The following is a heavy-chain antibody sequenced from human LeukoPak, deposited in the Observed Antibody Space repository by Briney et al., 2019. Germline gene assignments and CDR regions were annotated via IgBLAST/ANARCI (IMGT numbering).Heavy chain of an antibody. CDR1: GFTFSSYG. J-gene: IGHJ6*03. CDR2: IRYDGSNK. Sequence: PGRSLRLSCAASGFTFSSYGMHWVRQAPGKGLEWVAFIRYDGSNKYYADSVKGRFTISRDNSKNTLYLQMNSLRAEDTAVYYCAKDQRGKSRRDATIFGVVYYMDVWGKGTTVTVSS. CDR3: AKDQRGKSRRDATIFGVVYYMDV. V-gene: IGHV3-30*02. D-gene: IGHD3-3*01.